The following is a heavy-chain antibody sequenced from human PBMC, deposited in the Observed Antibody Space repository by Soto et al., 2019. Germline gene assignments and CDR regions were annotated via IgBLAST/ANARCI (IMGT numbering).Heavy chain of an antibody. J-gene: IGHJ4*02. CDR3: APGWDMATFWTD. CDR2: ISGGDTT. V-gene: IGHV3-23*01. D-gene: IGHD3-3*01. CDR1: GFTFGSFA. Sequence: EVQLLESGGGLVKPGGSLRLSCLASGFTFGSFAMGGVRQGPGQGLDWVSSISGGDTTQYAESVKGRFTISRDKAKNTLYLQMNTLSVEDTAVYYCAPGWDMATFWTDWGQGTLVTVSP.